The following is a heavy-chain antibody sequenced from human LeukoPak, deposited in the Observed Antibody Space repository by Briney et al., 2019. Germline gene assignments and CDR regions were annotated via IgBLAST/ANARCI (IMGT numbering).Heavy chain of an antibody. D-gene: IGHD6-19*01. J-gene: IGHJ6*02. CDR3: ARLVSVAGNHYQYYYYGMDV. V-gene: IGHV4-59*08. Sequence: SETLSLTCTVSGGSISSYYWSWIRQPPGKGLEWIGYIYYSGSTNYNPSLKSRVTISVDTSKNQFSLKLSSVTAADTAVYYCARLVSVAGNHYQYYYYGMDVWGQGTTVTVSS. CDR1: GGSISSYY. CDR2: IYYSGST.